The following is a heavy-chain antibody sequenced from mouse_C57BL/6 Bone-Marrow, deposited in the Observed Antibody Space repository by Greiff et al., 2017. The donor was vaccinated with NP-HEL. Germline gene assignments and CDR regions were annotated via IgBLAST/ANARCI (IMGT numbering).Heavy chain of an antibody. CDR2: LYPGDGDT. D-gene: IGHD1-1*02. Sequence: VQLQQSGPELVKPGASVKISCKASGYAFSSSWMNWVKQRPGKGLEWIGRLYPGDGDTNYNGKFKGKATLTADKSSSTAYMQLSSLTSEDSAVYFCARWKLRAMDYWGQGTSVTVSS. CDR1: GYAFSSSW. J-gene: IGHJ4*01. CDR3: ARWKLRAMDY. V-gene: IGHV1-82*01.